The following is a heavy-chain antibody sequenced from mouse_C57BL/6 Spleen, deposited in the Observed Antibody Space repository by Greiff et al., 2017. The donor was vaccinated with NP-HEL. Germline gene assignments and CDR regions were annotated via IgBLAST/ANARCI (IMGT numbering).Heavy chain of an antibody. Sequence: EVLLVESGDGLVKPGGSLKLSCAASGFTFSSYAMSWVRQTPEKRLEWVAYISSGGDYIYYADTVKGRFTISRDNARNTLYLQMSSLKSEDTAMYYCTRENYYGSSYGAMDYWGQGTSVTVSS. D-gene: IGHD1-1*01. CDR1: GFTFSSYA. CDR3: TRENYYGSSYGAMDY. J-gene: IGHJ4*01. V-gene: IGHV5-9-1*02. CDR2: ISSGGDYI.